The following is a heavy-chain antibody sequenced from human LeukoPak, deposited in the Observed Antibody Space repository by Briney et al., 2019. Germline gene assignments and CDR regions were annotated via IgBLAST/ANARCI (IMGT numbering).Heavy chain of an antibody. CDR2: IYYSGST. Sequence: SETLSLTCTVSGGSISSSSYYWGWIRQPPGKGLEWIGSIYYSGSTYYNPSLKSRVTISVDTSKNQFSLKLSSVTAADTAVYYCARDTRGYYGSGPVNYWGQGTLVTVSS. J-gene: IGHJ4*02. V-gene: IGHV4-39*07. D-gene: IGHD3-10*01. CDR3: ARDTRGYYGSGPVNY. CDR1: GGSISSSSYY.